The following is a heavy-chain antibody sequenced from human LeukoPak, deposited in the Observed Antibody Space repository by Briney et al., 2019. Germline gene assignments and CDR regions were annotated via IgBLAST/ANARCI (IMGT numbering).Heavy chain of an antibody. D-gene: IGHD3-22*01. CDR3: ATYSSLNRREFQY. CDR2: IKTDGSEK. CDR1: GFTFSNYW. Sequence: GGSLRLSCEGSGFTFSNYWMGWVRQAPGKGLQWVANIKTDGSEKYYVDSVKGRFTTSRDNAKNSLYLQMNSLRAEDTAVYYCATYSSLNRREFQYWGQGTLLTVSS. V-gene: IGHV3-7*01. J-gene: IGHJ1*01.